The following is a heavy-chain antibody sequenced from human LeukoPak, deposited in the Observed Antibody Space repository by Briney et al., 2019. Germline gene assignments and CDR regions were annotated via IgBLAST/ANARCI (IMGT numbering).Heavy chain of an antibody. CDR3: ARDPDYGDPDY. CDR1: GFTFSSYE. D-gene: IGHD4-17*01. CDR2: ISSSGSTI. J-gene: IGHJ4*02. V-gene: IGHV3-48*03. Sequence: QPGGSLRLSCAASGFTFSSYEMNWVRQAPGKGLEWVSYISSSGSTIYYADSVKGRFTISRDNAKNSLYLQMNSLRAEDTAVYYCARDPDYGDPDYWGQGTLVTVSS.